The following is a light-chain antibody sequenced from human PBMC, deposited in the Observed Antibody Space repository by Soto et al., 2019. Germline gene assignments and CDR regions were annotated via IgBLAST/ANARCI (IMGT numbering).Light chain of an antibody. V-gene: IGKV4-1*01. CDR3: QQYYSIPFT. Sequence: DIVMTQSPDSLAVSLGERATINCTSSRSVLYSSNNKNYLAWYQQKPGQPPKLLIYWASPRESGVPDRFSGSGSGTDFTLTISSLQAEDGAVYYCQQYYSIPFTFGPGTKVDIK. CDR2: WAS. CDR1: RSVLYSSNNKNY. J-gene: IGKJ3*01.